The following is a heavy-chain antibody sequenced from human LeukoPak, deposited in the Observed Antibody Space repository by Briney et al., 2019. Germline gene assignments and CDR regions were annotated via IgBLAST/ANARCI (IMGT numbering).Heavy chain of an antibody. D-gene: IGHD3-22*01. J-gene: IGHJ6*02. CDR2: ILHNGDST. V-gene: IGHV3-23*01. CDR1: GFTCSTYV. CDR3: AKDSRGVDSSGYYYGYYYYGMDV. Sequence: PGGSLRLSCAASGFTCSTYVMSWVRQAPGKGLEWLSLILHNGDSTYYADSVKGRFTISRDNSKNTLYLQMNSLRAEDTAVYYCAKDSRGVDSSGYYYGYYYYGMDVWGQGTTVTVSS.